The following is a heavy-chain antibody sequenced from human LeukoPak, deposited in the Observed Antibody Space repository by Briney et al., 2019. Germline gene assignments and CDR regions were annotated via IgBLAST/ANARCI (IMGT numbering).Heavy chain of an antibody. Sequence: SVKVSCKASGGTFSSYAISWVRQAPGQGLEWMGGIIPIFGTANYAQKFQGRVTITADESTSTAYMELRSLRSDDTAVYYCARAMYYYGSGSRGINWFDPWGQGTLVTVSS. CDR1: GGTFSSYA. V-gene: IGHV1-69*13. J-gene: IGHJ5*02. D-gene: IGHD3-10*01. CDR3: ARAMYYYGSGSRGINWFDP. CDR2: IIPIFGTA.